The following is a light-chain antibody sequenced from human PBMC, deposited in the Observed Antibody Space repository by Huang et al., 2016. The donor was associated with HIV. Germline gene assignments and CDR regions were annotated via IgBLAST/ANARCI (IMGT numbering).Light chain of an antibody. CDR3: QQYFGRPFT. CDR1: QSVSTN. Sequence: EIVMTQSPGTLSVSPGGRATLSCRASQSVSTNLAWDQQKPGQAPRLLIHGASSTVTGIQARFSGSGSGTEFSLTISSLQSEDLAVYYCQQYFGRPFTFGPGTKVDI. J-gene: IGKJ3*01. V-gene: IGKV3-15*01. CDR2: GAS.